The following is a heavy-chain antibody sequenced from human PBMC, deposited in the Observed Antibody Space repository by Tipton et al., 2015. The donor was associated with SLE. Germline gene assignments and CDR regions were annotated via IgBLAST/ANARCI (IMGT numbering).Heavy chain of an antibody. Sequence: LRLSCTVSGGSISNYYWSWIRQPPGKGLEWIGYIYYSGSINYNPSLKSRVTISVDTSKNQFSLNLSSVTAAATAVYYCARRRFGARGDAFDFWGQGTMVTVSS. CDR2: IYYSGSI. V-gene: IGHV4-59*08. D-gene: IGHD3-10*01. J-gene: IGHJ3*01. CDR3: ARRRFGARGDAFDF. CDR1: GGSISNYY.